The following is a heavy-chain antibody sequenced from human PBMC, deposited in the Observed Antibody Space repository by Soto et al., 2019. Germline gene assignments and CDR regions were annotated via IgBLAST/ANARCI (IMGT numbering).Heavy chain of an antibody. CDR1: GFSLSTSGMC. CDR2: IDWDDDK. V-gene: IGHV2-70*01. CDR3: ARIRYYDSSGYYRIDAFDI. Sequence: ASGPTLVNPTQTLTLTCTFSGFSLSTSGMCVSWIRQPPGKALEWLALIDWDDDKYYSTSLKTRLTISKDTSKNQVVLTMTNMDPVDTATYYCARIRYYDSSGYYRIDAFDIWGQGTMVTVSS. D-gene: IGHD3-22*01. J-gene: IGHJ3*02.